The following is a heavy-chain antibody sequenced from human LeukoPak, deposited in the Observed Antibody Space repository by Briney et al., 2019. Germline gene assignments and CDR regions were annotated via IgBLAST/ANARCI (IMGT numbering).Heavy chain of an antibody. CDR2: IKEDGSNK. J-gene: IGHJ4*02. Sequence: GSLRLSSAASGFAFSRHWMSWVRPAPAKRLEWVASIKEDGSNKYYLDSVKGRFTISRDNAQNSVYLQMNSQRGEDTAVYYCGREEFHSADFRGQGTLVTVSS. CDR1: GFAFSRHW. V-gene: IGHV3-7*01. D-gene: IGHD3-10*01. CDR3: GREEFHSADF.